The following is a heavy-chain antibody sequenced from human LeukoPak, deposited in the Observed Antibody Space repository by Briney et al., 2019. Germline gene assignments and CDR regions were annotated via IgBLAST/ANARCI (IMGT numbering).Heavy chain of an antibody. CDR2: ISSSGTTI. V-gene: IGHV3-48*03. Sequence: GGSLRRYSAAYTFTFSSYEMNWVRQAPGKELEWVSYISSSGTTIYYADSVKGRFTISTDNAKNSLYLQMNSLRAEDTAVYYCARVGVVVAATGNLWFDPWGQGTLVTVSS. CDR1: TFTFSSYE. D-gene: IGHD2-15*01. CDR3: ARVGVVVAATGNLWFDP. J-gene: IGHJ5*02.